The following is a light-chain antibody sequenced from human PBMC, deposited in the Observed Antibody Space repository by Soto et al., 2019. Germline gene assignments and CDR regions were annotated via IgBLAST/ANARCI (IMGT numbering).Light chain of an antibody. J-gene: IGKJ5*01. V-gene: IGKV3-20*01. CDR3: QQYGSSPCVN. CDR2: GAS. CDR1: QSVSSSY. Sequence: EIVLTQSPGTLSLSPGERATLSCRASQSVSSSYLAWYQQKPGQAPRLLIYGASSRATGIPDRFSGSGSGTDFTLTISRLEPEDFAVYYCQQYGSSPCVNFGQGTRLEIK.